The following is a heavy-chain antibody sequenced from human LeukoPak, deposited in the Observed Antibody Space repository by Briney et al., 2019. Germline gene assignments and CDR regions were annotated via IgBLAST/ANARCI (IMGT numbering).Heavy chain of an antibody. CDR2: IYYSGST. Sequence: SQTLSLTCTVSGGSISSGGYYWSWIRQHPGKGLEWIGYIYYSGSTYYNPSLKSRVTISVDTSKNQFSLRLSSVTAADTAVYYCAREAKKEYQLRSHFDYWGQEALVTVSS. D-gene: IGHD2-2*01. CDR3: AREAKKEYQLRSHFDY. V-gene: IGHV4-31*03. CDR1: GGSISSGGYY. J-gene: IGHJ4*02.